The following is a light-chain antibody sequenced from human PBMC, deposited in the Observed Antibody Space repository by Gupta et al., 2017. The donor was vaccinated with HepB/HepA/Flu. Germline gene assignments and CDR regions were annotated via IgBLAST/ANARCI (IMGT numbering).Light chain of an antibody. V-gene: IGKV3-20*01. J-gene: IGKJ3*01. CDR1: QSVSSTC. Sequence: EIVLTQSPGTLSLSPGERATLSCRASQSVSSTCLAWYQHKPGQAPRLLIYGASSRATGIPDRFIGSGSGTDFTLTISRLEPEDFSVYYCQQYGSSPGFTFGPGTKVDIK. CDR3: QQYGSSPGFT. CDR2: GAS.